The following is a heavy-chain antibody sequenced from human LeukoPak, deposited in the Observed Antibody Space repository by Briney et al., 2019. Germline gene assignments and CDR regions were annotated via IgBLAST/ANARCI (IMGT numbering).Heavy chain of an antibody. Sequence: PGGSLRLSCAASGFALSSHWMTWVRQVPGRGPEWVANVNRDGSETYYLDSVKGRFTISKDNAKNSLYLQMNSLRAEDTAVYYCAKPACYNANCYTPRAPFDSWGQGTLVTVSS. CDR1: GFALSSHW. J-gene: IGHJ4*02. CDR2: VNRDGSET. V-gene: IGHV3-7*03. CDR3: AKPACYNANCYTPRAPFDS. D-gene: IGHD2-2*02.